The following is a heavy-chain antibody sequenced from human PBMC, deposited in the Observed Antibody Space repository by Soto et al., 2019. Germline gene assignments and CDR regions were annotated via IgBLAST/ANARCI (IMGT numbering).Heavy chain of an antibody. V-gene: IGHV4-4*07. CDR1: CVPISGDF. Sequence: SETLSLGCTVACVPISGDFCSWLRQPAGHGLEWIGRIYNSGSPNYNPYLKSRVTTSVDPSKNHYSPNLPSVTAAHTPVYSCAGESTVVTLRTFDIGRQGTMVT. CDR3: AGESTVVTLRTFDI. D-gene: IGHD2-21*02. J-gene: IGHJ3*02. CDR2: IYNSGSP.